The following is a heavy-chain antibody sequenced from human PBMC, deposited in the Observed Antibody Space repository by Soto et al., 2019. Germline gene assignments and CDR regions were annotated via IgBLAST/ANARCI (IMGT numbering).Heavy chain of an antibody. J-gene: IGHJ4*02. CDR1: GFTFSSYW. V-gene: IGHV3-74*01. CDR3: ARKGAVAGFGY. D-gene: IGHD6-19*01. Sequence: EVQLVASGGGLVQPGGSLRLSCAASGFTFSSYWLHWVRQAPGKGLVWLSRINSEGSSIHYAYSVKGRFTISRDNAKSTLYLQLNSGRAEDTAVYYCARKGAVAGFGYWGQGTLVTVYS. CDR2: INSEGSSI.